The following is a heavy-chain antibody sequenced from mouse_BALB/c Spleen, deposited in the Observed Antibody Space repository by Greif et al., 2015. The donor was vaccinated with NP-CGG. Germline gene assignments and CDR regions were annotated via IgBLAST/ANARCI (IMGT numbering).Heavy chain of an antibody. Sequence: QVQLKESGAKLAKPGASVKMSCKASGYTFTSYWMHWVKQRPGQGLEWIGYINPSTGYTEYNQKFKDKATLTADKSSCTAYMQLSSLTSEDSAVYYCARSYYGYPFDYWGQGTTLTVSS. CDR3: ARSYYGYPFDY. V-gene: IGHV1-7*01. CDR2: INPSTGYT. J-gene: IGHJ2*01. D-gene: IGHD1-2*01. CDR1: GYTFTSYW.